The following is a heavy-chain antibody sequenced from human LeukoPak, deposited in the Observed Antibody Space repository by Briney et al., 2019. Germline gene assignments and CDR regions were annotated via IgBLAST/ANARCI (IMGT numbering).Heavy chain of an antibody. J-gene: IGHJ4*02. CDR2: IYTGGST. Sequence: SETLSLTCTVSGGSISSYYWSWIRQPAGKGLEWIGRIYTGGSTNYNPSLKSRVTMSVDTSKNQFSLKLSSVTAADTAVYYCAGYCSGGSCYSGFDYWGQGTLITVSS. D-gene: IGHD2-15*01. V-gene: IGHV4-4*07. CDR3: AGYCSGGSCYSGFDY. CDR1: GGSISSYY.